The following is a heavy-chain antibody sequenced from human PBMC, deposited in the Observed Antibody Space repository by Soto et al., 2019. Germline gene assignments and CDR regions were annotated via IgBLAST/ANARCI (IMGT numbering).Heavy chain of an antibody. CDR3: AKDPTRIVVVPAARFSWFDP. CDR1: GFTFSSYA. V-gene: IGHV3-23*01. Sequence: GGSLRLSCAASGFTFSSYAMSWVRQAPGKGLEWVSAISGSGGSTYYADSVKGRFTISRDNSKNTLYLQMNSLRAEDTAVYYCAKDPTRIVVVPAARFSWFDPWGQGTLVTVSS. J-gene: IGHJ5*02. CDR2: ISGSGGST. D-gene: IGHD2-2*01.